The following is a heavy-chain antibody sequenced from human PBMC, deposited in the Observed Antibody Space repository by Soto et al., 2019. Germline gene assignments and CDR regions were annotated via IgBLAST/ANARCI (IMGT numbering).Heavy chain of an antibody. V-gene: IGHV3-30*18. D-gene: IGHD6-13*01. J-gene: IGHJ6*02. CDR2: ISYDGNTK. Sequence: GGSLRLSCEASGGTFSNYGMHWVRQATGKGLEWVAVISYDGNTKYYGDSVKGRFTISRDISKNTLYLQMNSLRIDDTAVYYCAKVGAAAGDYYYSGMDVWGQGTTVTVSS. CDR1: GGTFSNYG. CDR3: AKVGAAAGDYYYSGMDV.